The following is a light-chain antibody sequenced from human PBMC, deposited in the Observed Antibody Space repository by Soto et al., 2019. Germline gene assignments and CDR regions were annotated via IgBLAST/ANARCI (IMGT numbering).Light chain of an antibody. J-gene: IGKJ2*01. CDR3: QLYNSFYT. Sequence: DIQMTQSPSTLSASVGDRVTITCRASQSISSWLAWYQQKPRKAPKLLIYKASSLESGVPSRFSGSGSETEFTLTISSLQPDDVATYYCQLYNSFYTFGQGTKLEIK. V-gene: IGKV1-5*03. CDR1: QSISSW. CDR2: KAS.